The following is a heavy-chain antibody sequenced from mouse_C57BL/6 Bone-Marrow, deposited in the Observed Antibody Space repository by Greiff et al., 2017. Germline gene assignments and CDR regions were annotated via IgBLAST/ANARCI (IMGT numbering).Heavy chain of an antibody. CDR3: APNVFDY. CDR2: IDPSDSYT. V-gene: IGHV1-50*01. Sequence: QVQLQQPGAELVKPGASVKLSCKASGYTFTSYWMQWVKQRPGQGLEWIGEIDPSDSYTNYNQKFKGKATLTVDTSSSTAYMQLSSLTSEDSAVYYCAPNVFDYWGQGTTLTVSS. J-gene: IGHJ2*01. D-gene: IGHD4-1*01. CDR1: GYTFTSYW.